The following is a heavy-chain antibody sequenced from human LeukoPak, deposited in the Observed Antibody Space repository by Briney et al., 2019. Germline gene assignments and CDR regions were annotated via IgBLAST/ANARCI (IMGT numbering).Heavy chain of an antibody. CDR3: AKIEVGRFDP. CDR1: GASISSHY. D-gene: IGHD1-26*01. CDR2: IYDRGST. J-gene: IGHJ5*02. Sequence: SETLSLTCTVTGASISSHYWCWIRQTPGTGLEGLGDIYDRGSTTYNPSLKSRVSISVDTSRNQFSLNLGSVTAADTAVYYCAKIEVGRFDPWGQGTLVTVSS. V-gene: IGHV4-59*11.